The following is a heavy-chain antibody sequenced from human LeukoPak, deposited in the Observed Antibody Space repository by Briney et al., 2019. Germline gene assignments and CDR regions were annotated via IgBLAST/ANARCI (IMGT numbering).Heavy chain of an antibody. CDR3: ARVGNYYDSSGYYSRRPFDY. D-gene: IGHD3-22*01. Sequence: SETLSLTCAVYGGSFSGYYWCWIRQPPRQGPGRNGEINHSGRTNYKPSLKSRVTIAGETCKNQFSLKLSSVTAADPAVYYCARVGNYYDSSGYYSRRPFDYWGQGTLVTVSS. V-gene: IGHV4-34*01. CDR2: INHSGRT. J-gene: IGHJ4*02. CDR1: GGSFSGYY.